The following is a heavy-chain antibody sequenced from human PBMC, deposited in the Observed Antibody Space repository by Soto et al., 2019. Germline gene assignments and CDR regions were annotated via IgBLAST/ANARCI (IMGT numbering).Heavy chain of an antibody. CDR1: GFSLSTTAEG. CDR3: AHGSCSSADCYPNPYLDY. CDR2: IYWDDDE. Sequence: QITLKESGPTLVKPTQTLTLTCTFSGFSLSTTAEGVGWIRQPPGKALEWLALIYWDDDERYSPSLKSRLTITKDTSKNPVALTMTNVDPVDTATYYCAHGSCSSADCYPNPYLDYWGQGILVTVSS. J-gene: IGHJ4*02. D-gene: IGHD2-2*01. V-gene: IGHV2-5*02.